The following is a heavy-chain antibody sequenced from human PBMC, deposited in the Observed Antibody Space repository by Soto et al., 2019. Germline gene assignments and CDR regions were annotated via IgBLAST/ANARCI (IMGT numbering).Heavy chain of an antibody. CDR3: VRGPSLSSFKSKRGYCSGGSCYSHYYYYMDV. V-gene: IGHV4-34*01. CDR1: GGSFSGYY. Sequence: SETLSLTCAVYGGSFSGYYWSWIRQPPGKGLEWIGEINHSGSTNYNPSLKSRVTISVDTSKNQFSLKLSSVTAADTAVYYCVRGPSLSSFKSKRGYCSGGSCYSHYYYYMDVWGKGTTVTVPS. D-gene: IGHD2-15*01. CDR2: INHSGST. J-gene: IGHJ6*03.